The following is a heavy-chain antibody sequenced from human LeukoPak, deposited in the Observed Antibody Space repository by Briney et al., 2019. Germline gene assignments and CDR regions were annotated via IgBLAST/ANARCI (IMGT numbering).Heavy chain of an antibody. J-gene: IGHJ4*02. CDR2: VHLDGRT. CDR3: GREGGFYRPLDY. CDR1: GGSVTSTNW. Sequence: SETLSLTCDVSGGSVTSTNWWTWVRQPPAKGLEWIGEVHLDGRTNYNPSLKSRLIMSVDLPENHISLKLPSVTAADTAVYYCGREGGFYRPLDYSGQGTLVTVSS. V-gene: IGHV4-4*02. D-gene: IGHD3-3*01.